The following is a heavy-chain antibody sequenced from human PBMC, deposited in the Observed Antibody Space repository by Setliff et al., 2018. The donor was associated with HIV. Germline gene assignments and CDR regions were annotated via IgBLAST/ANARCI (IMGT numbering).Heavy chain of an antibody. CDR2: INHSGST. D-gene: IGHD6-25*01. CDR3: ARVYGSGYYFDY. J-gene: IGHJ4*02. Sequence: PSETLSLTCAVHGESFSGYYWNWIRQPPGKGLEWVAEINHSGSTKYNPSLKSRVTISADTSKNQFSLRLTSVTAADTALYYCARVYGSGYYFDYWGQGTPVTVSS. V-gene: IGHV4-34*01. CDR1: GESFSGYY.